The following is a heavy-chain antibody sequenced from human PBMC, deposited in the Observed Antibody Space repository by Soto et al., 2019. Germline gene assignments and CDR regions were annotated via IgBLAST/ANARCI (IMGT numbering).Heavy chain of an antibody. V-gene: IGHV4-4*02. D-gene: IGHD3-22*01. CDR2: IYHSGST. CDR1: GGSISSSNW. Sequence: SETLSLTCAVSGGSISSSNWWSWVRQPPGKGLEWIGEIYHSGSTNYNPSLKSRVTISVDTSKNQFSLKLSSVTAADTAVYYCARIGSRYYYTDFDYRGQGTLVTVSS. J-gene: IGHJ4*02. CDR3: ARIGSRYYYTDFDY.